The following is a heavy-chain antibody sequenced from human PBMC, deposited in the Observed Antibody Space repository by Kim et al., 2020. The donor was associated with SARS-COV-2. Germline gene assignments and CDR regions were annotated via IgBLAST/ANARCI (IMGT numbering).Heavy chain of an antibody. CDR3: ARVRGSGSPLRWFDP. Sequence: PSLKSRVTISVDTSKNQFSLKLSSVTAADTAVYYCARVRGSGSPLRWFDPWGQGTLVTVSS. V-gene: IGHV4-59*01. D-gene: IGHD3-10*01. J-gene: IGHJ5*02.